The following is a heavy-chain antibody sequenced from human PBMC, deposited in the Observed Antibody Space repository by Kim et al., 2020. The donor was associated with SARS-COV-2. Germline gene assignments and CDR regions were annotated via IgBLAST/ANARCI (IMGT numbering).Heavy chain of an antibody. D-gene: IGHD2-15*01. CDR1: GFTFSSYS. V-gene: IGHV3-21*01. CDR2: ISSSSSYI. Sequence: GGSLRLSCAASGFTFSSYSMNWVRQAPGKGLEWVSSISSSSSYIYYADSVKGRFTISRDNAKNSLYLQMNSLRAEDTAVYYCARLLELYCSGGSCYSYDYWGQGTLVTVSS. J-gene: IGHJ4*02. CDR3: ARLLELYCSGGSCYSYDY.